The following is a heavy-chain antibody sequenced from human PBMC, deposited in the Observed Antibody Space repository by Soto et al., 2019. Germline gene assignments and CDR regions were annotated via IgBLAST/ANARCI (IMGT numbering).Heavy chain of an antibody. CDR1: GFTFKSYA. Sequence: GGSLRLSCAASGFTFKSYAMSWVRQAPGKRLECVSVITGGGGSTFYADSVKGRFTISRDNSKNTLYLQMNSLSAEDTAVYYCAKDRDGVPGTGSSWGQGTLVTVSS. V-gene: IGHV3-23*01. CDR3: AKDRDGVPGTGSS. CDR2: ITGGGGST. D-gene: IGHD6-19*01. J-gene: IGHJ4*02.